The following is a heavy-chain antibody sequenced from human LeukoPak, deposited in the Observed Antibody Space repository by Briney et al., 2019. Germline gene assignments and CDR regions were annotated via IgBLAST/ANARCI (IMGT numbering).Heavy chain of an antibody. CDR1: GGSFSGYY. CDR3: ARGLRAYYFDGSGHFDY. J-gene: IGHJ4*02. Sequence: SETLSLTCAVYGGSFSGYYWSWIRQPPGKGLEWIGYISYSGSTNYNPSLKSRVTMSLDTSKNQFSLKLSSVTAADTAVYYCARGLRAYYFDGSGHFDYWGQGTLIAVSS. D-gene: IGHD3-22*01. V-gene: IGHV4-59*01. CDR2: ISYSGST.